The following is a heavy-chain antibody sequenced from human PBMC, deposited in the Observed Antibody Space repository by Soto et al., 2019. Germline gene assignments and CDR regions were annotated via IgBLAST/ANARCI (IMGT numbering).Heavy chain of an antibody. CDR3: AINAISIVRGTNTAFDP. J-gene: IGHJ5*02. V-gene: IGHV3-23*01. CDR2: ISGGGIST. Sequence: EVQLLESGGGLVQPGGSLTLSCAASGFTFSNYAMSWVRQAPGKGLEWVSAISGGGISTYYADSVRGRFTISRDNSRNTLYLRLKRLRAGHTAVYYCAINAISIVRGTNTAFDPWGQGTLVSVSS. D-gene: IGHD3-10*01. CDR1: GFTFSNYA.